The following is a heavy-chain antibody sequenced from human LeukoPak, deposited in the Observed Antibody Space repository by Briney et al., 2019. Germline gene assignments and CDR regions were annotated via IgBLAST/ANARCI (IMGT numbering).Heavy chain of an antibody. CDR3: AREEVGGKGYCSSTSCYAGPPAY. J-gene: IGHJ3*01. V-gene: IGHV1-2*02. Sequence: VASVKVSCKASGYTFTGYYMHWVRQAPGQGLKWMGWINPNSGGTNYAQKFQGRVTMTRDTSISTAYMELSRLRSDDTAVYYCAREEVGGKGYCSSTSCYAGPPAYWGQGTMVTVSS. CDR2: INPNSGGT. CDR1: GYTFTGYY. D-gene: IGHD2-2*01.